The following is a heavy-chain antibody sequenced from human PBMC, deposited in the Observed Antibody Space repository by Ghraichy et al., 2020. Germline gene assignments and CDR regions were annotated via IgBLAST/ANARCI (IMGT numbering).Heavy chain of an antibody. CDR2: IYYSGST. CDR1: GGSISSYY. J-gene: IGHJ6*02. V-gene: IGHV4-59*01. D-gene: IGHD6-13*01. Sequence: ESLNISCTVSGGSISSYYWSWIRQPPGKGLEWIGYIYYSGSTNYNPSLKSRVTISVDTSKNQFSLKLSSVTAADTAVYYCARAEGSPHSSSWYWTGSALYYYYYGMDVWGQGTTVTVSS. CDR3: ARAEGSPHSSSWYWTGSALYYYYYGMDV.